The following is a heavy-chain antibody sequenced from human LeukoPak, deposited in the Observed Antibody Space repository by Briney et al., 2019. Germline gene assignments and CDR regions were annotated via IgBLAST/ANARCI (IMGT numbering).Heavy chain of an antibody. CDR2: IISIFGTA. D-gene: IGHD2-15*01. V-gene: IGHV1-69*13. CDR3: ARDCSGGSCYCF. Sequence: SVKVSCKASGGTFSSYAISWVRQAPGQGLEWMGGIISIFGTANYAQKFQGRVTITADESTSTAYMELSSLRSEDTAVYYCARDCSGGSCYCFWGQGTLVTVSP. J-gene: IGHJ4*02. CDR1: GGTFSSYA.